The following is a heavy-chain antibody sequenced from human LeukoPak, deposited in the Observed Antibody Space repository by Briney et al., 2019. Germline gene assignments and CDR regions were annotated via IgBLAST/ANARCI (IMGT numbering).Heavy chain of an antibody. J-gene: IGHJ5*02. Sequence: TSETLSLTCTVSGGSISSYYWSWIRQPAGKGLEWIGRIYTSGSTNYNPSLKSRVTMSVDTSKNQFSLKLSSVTAADTAVYYCARDRYDSSGYQNWFDPWGQGTLVTVSS. CDR3: ARDRYDSSGYQNWFDP. CDR1: GGSISSYY. CDR2: IYTSGST. D-gene: IGHD3-22*01. V-gene: IGHV4-4*07.